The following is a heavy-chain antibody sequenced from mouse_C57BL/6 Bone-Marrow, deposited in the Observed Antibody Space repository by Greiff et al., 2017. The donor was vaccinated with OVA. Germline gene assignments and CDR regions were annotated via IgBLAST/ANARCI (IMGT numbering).Heavy chain of an antibody. CDR1: GFSLTSYG. CDR3: ASTTVVATDYAMDY. J-gene: IGHJ4*01. D-gene: IGHD1-1*01. V-gene: IGHV2-2*01. Sequence: VMLVESGPGLVQPSQSLSITCTVSGFSLTSYGVHWVRQSPGKGLEWLGVIWSGGSTDYNAAFISRLSISKDNSKSQVFFKMNSLQADDTAIYYCASTTVVATDYAMDYWGQGTSVTVSS. CDR2: IWSGGST.